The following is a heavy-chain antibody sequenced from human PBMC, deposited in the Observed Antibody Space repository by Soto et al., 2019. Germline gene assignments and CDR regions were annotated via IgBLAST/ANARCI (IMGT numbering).Heavy chain of an antibody. CDR3: ARVFSDSSSFSTP. V-gene: IGHV4-31*03. Sequence: SETLSLTCTVSGGSISSGGYYWSWIRQHPGKGLEWIGYIYYSGSTYYNPSLKSRVTISVDTSKNQFSLKLSSVTAADTAVYYCARVFSDSSSFSTPGGQGTLVTVS. CDR2: IYYSGST. D-gene: IGHD6-13*01. J-gene: IGHJ5*02. CDR1: GGSISSGGYY.